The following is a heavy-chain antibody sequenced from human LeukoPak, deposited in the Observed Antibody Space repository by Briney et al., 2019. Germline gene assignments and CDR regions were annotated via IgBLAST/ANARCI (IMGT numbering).Heavy chain of an antibody. Sequence: PGGSLRLSCAASGFTFDDYAMHWVRQAPGKGLEWVSGISWNSGSIGYADSVKGRFTISRDNAKNSLYLQMNSLRAEDTALYYCAKDNGIWSGSYYYGMDVWGQGTTVTVSS. V-gene: IGHV3-9*01. CDR2: ISWNSGSI. D-gene: IGHD3-3*01. J-gene: IGHJ6*02. CDR3: AKDNGIWSGSYYYGMDV. CDR1: GFTFDDYA.